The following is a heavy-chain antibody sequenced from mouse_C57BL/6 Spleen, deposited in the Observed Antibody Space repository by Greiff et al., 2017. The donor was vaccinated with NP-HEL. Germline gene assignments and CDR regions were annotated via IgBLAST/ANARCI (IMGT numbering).Heavy chain of an antibody. Sequence: QVQLQQPGAELVKPGASVKLSCKASGYTFTSYWMHWVKQRPGRGLEWIGRIDPSDSDTNYNQKFKGKATLTVDKSSSTAYMQLSSLTSEDSAVYYCAMTENYFDYWGQGTTLTVSS. V-gene: IGHV1-69*02. CDR3: AMTENYFDY. CDR2: IDPSDSDT. J-gene: IGHJ2*01. CDR1: GYTFTSYW.